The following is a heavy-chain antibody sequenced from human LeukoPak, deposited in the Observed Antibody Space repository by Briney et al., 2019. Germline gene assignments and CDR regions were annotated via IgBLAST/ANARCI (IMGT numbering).Heavy chain of an antibody. Sequence: SETLSLTCTVSGGSISSYYWSWIRQPPGRGLEWIGYIYYSGSTNYNPSLKSRVTISVDTSKNQFSLKLSSVTAADTAVYYCARALEGSGPRYFDYWGQGTLVTVSS. CDR1: GGSISSYY. J-gene: IGHJ4*02. D-gene: IGHD3-10*01. V-gene: IGHV4-59*01. CDR2: IYYSGST. CDR3: ARALEGSGPRYFDY.